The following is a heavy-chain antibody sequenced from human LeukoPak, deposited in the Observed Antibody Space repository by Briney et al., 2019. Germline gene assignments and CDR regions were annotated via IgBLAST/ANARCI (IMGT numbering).Heavy chain of an antibody. CDR3: VREASGVSSSAFDV. Sequence: GGSLRLSCAASGFTFSDYYMSWIRQAPGKGLVWVSRINSDGTNTDYADSVKGRFTISRDNAKNTLYMQMNSLRVDDTAVYYCVREASGVSSSAFDVWGQGTMVTVSS. CDR1: GFTFSDYY. V-gene: IGHV3-74*01. CDR2: INSDGTNT. J-gene: IGHJ3*01. D-gene: IGHD1-26*01.